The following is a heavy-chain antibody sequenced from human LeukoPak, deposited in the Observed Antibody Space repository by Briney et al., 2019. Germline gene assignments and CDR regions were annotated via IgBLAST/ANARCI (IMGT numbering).Heavy chain of an antibody. Sequence: GGSLRLSCVTSGFTFENFAMHWVRQAPGKGLEWVSLVSWDGGSVYYGDSVKGRFTISRDNSKNTLFLQVDSLRAEDSAIYYCARRKVGGTGDYWGQGTQVTVSS. D-gene: IGHD1-26*01. CDR2: VSWDGGSV. CDR3: ARRKVGGTGDY. J-gene: IGHJ4*02. V-gene: IGHV3-43D*03. CDR1: GFTFENFA.